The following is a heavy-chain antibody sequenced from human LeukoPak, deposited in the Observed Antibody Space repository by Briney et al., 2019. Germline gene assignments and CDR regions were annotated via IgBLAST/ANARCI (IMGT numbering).Heavy chain of an antibody. Sequence: GGSLRLSCAASGFTFSSYDMNWVRQAPGKGLEWVSAISGSGGTTYYADSVKGRFTISRDNSKNTLYLQMNSLRAEDTAVYYCAKDRISSYVLWFDPWGQGTLVTVSS. CDR1: GFTFSSYD. CDR3: AKDRISSYVLWFDP. J-gene: IGHJ5*02. CDR2: ISGSGGTT. V-gene: IGHV3-23*01. D-gene: IGHD2-15*01.